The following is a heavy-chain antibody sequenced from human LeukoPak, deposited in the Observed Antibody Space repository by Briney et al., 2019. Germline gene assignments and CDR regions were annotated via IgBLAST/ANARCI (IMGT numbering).Heavy chain of an antibody. CDR1: GGSFSGYY. V-gene: IGHV4-34*01. D-gene: IGHD6-13*01. J-gene: IGHJ3*02. CDR3: ARRPRRGYRKVSWAFDI. CDR2: INHSGST. Sequence: SETLSLTCAVYGGSFSGYYWSWIRQPPGKGLEWIGEINHSGSTNYNPSLKSRVTISVDTSKNQFSLKLSSVTAADTAVYYCARRPRRGYRKVSWAFDIWDQGTMVTVSS.